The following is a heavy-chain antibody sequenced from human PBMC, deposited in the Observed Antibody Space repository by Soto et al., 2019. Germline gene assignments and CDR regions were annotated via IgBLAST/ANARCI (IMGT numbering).Heavy chain of an antibody. V-gene: IGHV3-7*01. CDR1: GFIFSRFW. D-gene: IGHD2-2*01. J-gene: IGHJ6*04. Sequence: GGSLRLSCVASGFIFSRFWMSWVRQAPGKGLEWVASIQQDGSETYYVDSEKGRFTISRDNAKNSLFLQMNSLRAEDSAVYYCARSRLFYCSSSSCFMEVWGKGTTVTVSS. CDR2: IQQDGSET. CDR3: ARSRLFYCSSSSCFMEV.